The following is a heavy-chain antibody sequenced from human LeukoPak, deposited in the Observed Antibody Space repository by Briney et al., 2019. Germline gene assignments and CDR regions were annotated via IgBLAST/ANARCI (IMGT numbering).Heavy chain of an antibody. CDR3: AYSSGWFTKHFDY. J-gene: IGHJ4*02. V-gene: IGHV3-48*01. CDR2: ISSSSSTI. Sequence: PGGSLRLSCAASGFTFSSYSMNWVRQAPGKGLEWVSYISSSSSTIYYADSVKGRFTISRDNAKNSLYLQMNSLRAEDTAVYYCAYSSGWFTKHFDYWGQGTLVTASS. D-gene: IGHD6-19*01. CDR1: GFTFSSYS.